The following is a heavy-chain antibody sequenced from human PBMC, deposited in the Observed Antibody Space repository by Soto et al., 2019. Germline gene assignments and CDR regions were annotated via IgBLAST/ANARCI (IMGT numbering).Heavy chain of an antibody. CDR1: GGSISSYY. CDR3: ARAGATGRDNWFDP. Sequence: SETLSLTCTVSGGSISSYYWSWIRQPPGKGLEWIGYIYYSGSTNYNPSLKSRVTISVDTSKNQFSLKLSSVTAADTAVYYCARAGATGRDNWFDPWGQGTLVTVSS. V-gene: IGHV4-59*01. CDR2: IYYSGST. J-gene: IGHJ5*02. D-gene: IGHD4-4*01.